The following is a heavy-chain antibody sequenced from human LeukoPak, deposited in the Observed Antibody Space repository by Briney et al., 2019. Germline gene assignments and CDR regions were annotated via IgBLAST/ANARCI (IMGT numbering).Heavy chain of an antibody. CDR3: ARRGYGSGNYYYHN. CDR1: GYSFTNHY. CDR2: IYPGDSDT. Sequence: GESLKISCKGSGYSFTNHYIGWVRLMPGKGLEWMGIIYPGDSDTRYSPSIQGQVTISADKSISTAYLQWSSLKASDTAVYYCARRGYGSGNYYYHNWGQGTLVTVSS. J-gene: IGHJ4*02. D-gene: IGHD3-10*01. V-gene: IGHV5-51*01.